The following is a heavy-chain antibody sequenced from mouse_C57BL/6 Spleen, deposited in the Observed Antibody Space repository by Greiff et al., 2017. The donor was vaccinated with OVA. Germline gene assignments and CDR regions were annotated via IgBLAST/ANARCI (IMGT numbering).Heavy chain of an antibody. CDR2: IHPNSGST. CDR3: ARSDDYGNYRGAMDY. V-gene: IGHV1-64*01. Sequence: VQLQQPGAELVKPGASVKLSCKASGYTFTSYWMHWVKQRPGQGLEWIGMIHPNSGSTNYNEKFKSKATLTVDKSSSTAYMQLSSLTSEDSAVYVCARSDDYGNYRGAMDYWGQGTSVTVSS. J-gene: IGHJ4*01. CDR1: GYTFTSYW. D-gene: IGHD2-1*01.